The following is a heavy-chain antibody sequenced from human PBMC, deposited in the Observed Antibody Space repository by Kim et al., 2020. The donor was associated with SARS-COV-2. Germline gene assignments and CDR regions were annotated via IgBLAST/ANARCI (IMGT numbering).Heavy chain of an antibody. CDR2: ISAYNGNT. Sequence: ASVKVSCKASGYTFSSYGFTWVRQAPGQGLEWLGWISAYNGNTNYAQKFQGRLTMTTDTSTTTGYMELSSLRADDTAVYYCARDFGGSDSVEYMFGSSRNYCGLGVWGQGTTDTVS. CDR1: GYTFSSYG. V-gene: IGHV1-18*01. CDR3: ARDFGGSDSVEYMFGSSRNYCGLGV. D-gene: IGHD3-3*02. J-gene: IGHJ6*02.